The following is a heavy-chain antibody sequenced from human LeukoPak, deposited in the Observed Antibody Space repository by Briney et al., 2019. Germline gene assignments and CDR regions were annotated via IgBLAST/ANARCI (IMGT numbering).Heavy chain of an antibody. CDR1: GFTFSSYW. D-gene: IGHD3-22*01. V-gene: IGHV3-74*01. CDR3: ARARYYDSPDY. Sequence: GGSLRLSCAASGFTFSSYWMHWVRQAPGKGLVWVSRVNSDGSTTNYADSVKGRFTISRDNAKNTLYMQMNSLRAEDTAVYYCARARYYDSPDYWGQGTLVTASS. J-gene: IGHJ4*02. CDR2: VNSDGSTT.